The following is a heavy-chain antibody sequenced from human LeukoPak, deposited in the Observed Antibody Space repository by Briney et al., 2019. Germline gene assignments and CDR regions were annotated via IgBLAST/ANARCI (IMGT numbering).Heavy chain of an antibody. CDR1: GYTFTSYA. Sequence: ASVKVSCKASGYTFTSYAMNWVRQAPGQGLEWMGWMNPNSGNTGHAQKFQGRLTITWNTSISTAYMELSSLRSDDTAVYYCARVGYSNSYDYWGQGTLVTVSS. J-gene: IGHJ4*02. CDR3: ARVGYSNSYDY. D-gene: IGHD5-18*01. V-gene: IGHV1-8*03. CDR2: MNPNSGNT.